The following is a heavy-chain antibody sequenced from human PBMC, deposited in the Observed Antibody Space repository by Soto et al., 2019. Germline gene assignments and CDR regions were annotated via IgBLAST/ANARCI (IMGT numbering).Heavy chain of an antibody. CDR3: ARKTSCPTEFDY. CDR1: GGSFSGYY. V-gene: IGHV4-34*01. D-gene: IGHD2-21*02. J-gene: IGHJ4*02. Sequence: SETLSLTCAVYGGSFSGYYWSWIRQPPGKGLEWIGEINHSGSTNYNPSLKSRVTISVDTSKNQFSLKLSSVTAADTAVYYCARKTSCPTEFDYWGQGTLVTV. CDR2: INHSGST.